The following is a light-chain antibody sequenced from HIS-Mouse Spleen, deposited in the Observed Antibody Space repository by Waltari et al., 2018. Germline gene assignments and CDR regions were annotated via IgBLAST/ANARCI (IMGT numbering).Light chain of an antibody. J-gene: IGKJ2*01. CDR2: AAS. V-gene: IGKV1-9*01. Sequence: DIQLTQSPSFLSASVGDRVTITCRASQGISSYLAWYQQTPGKAPKLLIYAASTLQSGVPSRFSGSGSGTEFTLTISSLQPEDFATYYCQQLNSYPLYTFGQGTKLEIK. CDR3: QQLNSYPLYT. CDR1: QGISSY.